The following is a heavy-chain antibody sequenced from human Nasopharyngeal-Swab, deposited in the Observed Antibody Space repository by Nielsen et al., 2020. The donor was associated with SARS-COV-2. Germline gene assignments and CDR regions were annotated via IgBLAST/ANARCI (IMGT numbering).Heavy chain of an antibody. J-gene: IGHJ3*02. CDR2: INPSGGST. CDR3: ARADSLTGYSPPGDAFDI. V-gene: IGHV1-46*01. Sequence: ASVKVSCKASGYTFTSYYMHWVRQAPGQGLEWMGIINPSGGSTSYAQKFQGRVTMTRDTSTSTVYMELSSLRSEDTAVYYCARADSLTGYSPPGDAFDIWGQGTMVTVSS. CDR1: GYTFTSYY. D-gene: IGHD3-9*01.